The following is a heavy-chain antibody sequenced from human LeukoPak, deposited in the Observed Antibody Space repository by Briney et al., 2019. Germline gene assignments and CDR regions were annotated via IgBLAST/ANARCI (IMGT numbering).Heavy chain of an antibody. CDR2: ISPDGSTT. CDR1: QFTFKNYW. Sequence: GGSLRLSCVASQFTFKNYWMHWVRHAPGRGLEWLSYISPDGSTTTYADSVRGRFTISRDNAKNTLYLQMNSLRAEDTAVYFCATAWSYWGQGILVTVSS. D-gene: IGHD2-21*02. CDR3: ATAWSY. V-gene: IGHV3-74*03. J-gene: IGHJ4*02.